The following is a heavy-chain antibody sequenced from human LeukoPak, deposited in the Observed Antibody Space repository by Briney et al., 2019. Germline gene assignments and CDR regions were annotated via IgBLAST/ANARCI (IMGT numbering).Heavy chain of an antibody. Sequence: ASVKVSCKASGYSFTSFGISWVRQASGQGLEWMGWISAYNGNTNYAQKLQGRVTMTTDTSTSTAYMELRSLRSDDTAVYYCARDRVTAMVPELIDHWGQGTLVTVSS. V-gene: IGHV1-18*01. CDR2: ISAYNGNT. CDR3: ARDRVTAMVPELIDH. D-gene: IGHD5-18*01. J-gene: IGHJ4*02. CDR1: GYSFTSFG.